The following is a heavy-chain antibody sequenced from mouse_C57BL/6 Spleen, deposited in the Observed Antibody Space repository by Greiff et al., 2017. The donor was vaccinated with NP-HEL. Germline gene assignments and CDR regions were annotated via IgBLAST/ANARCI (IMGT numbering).Heavy chain of an antibody. D-gene: IGHD1-1*01. CDR3: ARPGLRYPWYFDV. CDR1: GFTFSDYG. V-gene: IGHV5-17*01. J-gene: IGHJ1*03. CDR2: ISSGSSTI. Sequence: EVQLVESGGGLVKPGGSLKLSCAASGFTFSDYGMHWVRQAPEKGLEWVAYISSGSSTIYYADTVKGRFTISRDNAKNTLFLQMTSLRSEDTAMYYCARPGLRYPWYFDVWGTGTTVTVSS.